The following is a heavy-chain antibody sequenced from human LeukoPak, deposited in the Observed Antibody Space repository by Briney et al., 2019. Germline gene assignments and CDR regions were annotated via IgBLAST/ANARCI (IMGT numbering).Heavy chain of an antibody. CDR3: ARYMRDSGTYDFDY. V-gene: IGHV4-59*13. CDR2: VYYTGST. CDR1: GASLSGYY. Sequence: PSETLSLTCSVSGASLSGYYWSWIRQTPGKGLEWIGYVYYTGSTNYNPSLQSRVTITVDTSNNQFSLNLRSVTAADTAVYYCARYMRDSGTYDFDYWGQGTLVTVSS. D-gene: IGHD3-3*01. J-gene: IGHJ4*02.